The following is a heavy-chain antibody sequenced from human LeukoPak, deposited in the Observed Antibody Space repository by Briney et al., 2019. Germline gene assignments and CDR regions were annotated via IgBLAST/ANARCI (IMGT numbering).Heavy chain of an antibody. CDR3: ARHAGYYYDSSGYYYLDY. V-gene: IGHV4-59*02. D-gene: IGHD3-22*01. CDR2: IYYSGST. Sequence: GSLRLSCAASGFTVSSHYMSWIRQPPGKGLEWIGYIYYSGSTNYNPSLKSRVTISVDTSKNQFSLKLSSVTAADTAVYYCARHAGYYYDSSGYYYLDYWGQGTLVTVSS. J-gene: IGHJ4*02. CDR1: GFTVSSHY.